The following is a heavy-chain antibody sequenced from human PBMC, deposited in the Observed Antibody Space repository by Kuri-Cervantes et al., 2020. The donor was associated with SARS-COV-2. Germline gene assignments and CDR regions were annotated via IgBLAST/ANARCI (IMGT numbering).Heavy chain of an antibody. J-gene: IGHJ3*02. CDR3: ARDRPSNYYGSGSSLDAFDI. Sequence: GGSLRLSCAASGFTSSSYSMNWVRQAPGKGLEWVSSISSSSSYIYYADSVKGRFTISRDNAKNSLYLQMNSLRAEDTAVYYCARDRPSNYYGSGSSLDAFDIWGQGTMVTVSS. CDR2: ISSSSSYI. D-gene: IGHD3-10*01. V-gene: IGHV3-21*01. CDR1: GFTSSSYS.